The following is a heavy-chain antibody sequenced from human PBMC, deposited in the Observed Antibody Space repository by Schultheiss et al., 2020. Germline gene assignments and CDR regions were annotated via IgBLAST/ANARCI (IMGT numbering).Heavy chain of an antibody. Sequence: GESLKISCAASGFTFSDYYMSWIRQAPGKGLEWVSSISSSSSYIYYADSVKGRFTISRDNAKNSLYLQMNSLKSEDTAVYYCTRDDIQWGQGTLVTVSS. D-gene: IGHD2-15*01. CDR3: TRDDIQ. CDR2: ISSSSSYI. J-gene: IGHJ4*02. CDR1: GFTFSDYY. V-gene: IGHV3-11*05.